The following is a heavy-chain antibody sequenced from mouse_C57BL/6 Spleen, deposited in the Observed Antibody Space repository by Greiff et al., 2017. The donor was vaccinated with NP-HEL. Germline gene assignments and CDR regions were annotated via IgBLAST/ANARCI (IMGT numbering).Heavy chain of an antibody. CDR2: ISYDGSN. CDR3: AIYGNYFDY. Sequence: VQLQQSGPGLVKPSQSLSLTCSVTGYSITSGYYWNWIRQFPGNKLEWMGYISYDGSNNYNPSLKNRISITRDTSKNQFFLKLNSVTTEDTATYYCAIYGNYFDYWGQGTTLTVSS. V-gene: IGHV3-6*01. D-gene: IGHD2-1*01. CDR1: GYSITSGYY. J-gene: IGHJ2*01.